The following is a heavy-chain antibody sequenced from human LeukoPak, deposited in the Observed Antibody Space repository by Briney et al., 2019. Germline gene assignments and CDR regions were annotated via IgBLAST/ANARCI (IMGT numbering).Heavy chain of an antibody. CDR3: ARGRGSTFGGVIVKGFDY. D-gene: IGHD3-16*02. CDR1: GGSFSGYY. J-gene: IGHJ4*02. CDR2: TNHSGST. V-gene: IGHV4-34*01. Sequence: LSETLSLTCAVYGGSFSGYYWSWIRQPPGKGLGWIGETNHSGSTNYNPSLKSRVTISVDTSKNQFSLKLSSVTAADTAVYYCARGRGSTFGGVIVKGFDYCGQGTLVTVSS.